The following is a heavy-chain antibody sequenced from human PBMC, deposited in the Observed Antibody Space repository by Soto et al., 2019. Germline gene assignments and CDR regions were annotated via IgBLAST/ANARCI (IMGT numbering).Heavy chain of an antibody. Sequence: QVQLVQSGAEVKKPGASVKVSCKASGYTFTSYAMHWVRQAPGQRLEWMGWINAGNGNTKYSQKFQGRVTITRDTYARTAYMELGSLRSEDTAVYSCARALPPFAYRGQGTLVTVSS. V-gene: IGHV1-3*01. CDR2: INAGNGNT. CDR3: ARALPPFAY. CDR1: GYTFTSYA. J-gene: IGHJ4*02.